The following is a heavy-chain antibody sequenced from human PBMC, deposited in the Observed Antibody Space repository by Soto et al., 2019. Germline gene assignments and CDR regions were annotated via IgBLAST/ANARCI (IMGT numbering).Heavy chain of an antibody. CDR3: ARALYFSGGSCYFEH. CDR2: ISAYNGNT. D-gene: IGHD2-15*01. Sequence: QVQLVQSGAEVVKPGASVRVSCKTSGHTFSSYGFTWVRQAPGQGLEWMGWISAYNGNTNYAQKFQGRVTVTTDTSTSTAYMELRSLRSDDTAVYYCARALYFSGGSCYFEHWGQETLVTVSS. CDR1: GHTFSSYG. V-gene: IGHV1-18*01. J-gene: IGHJ4*02.